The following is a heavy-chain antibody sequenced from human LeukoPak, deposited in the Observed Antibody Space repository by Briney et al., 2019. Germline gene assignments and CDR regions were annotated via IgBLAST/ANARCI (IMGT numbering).Heavy chain of an antibody. CDR3: ARGYSSGLMDV. CDR2: ISGYNGNT. V-gene: IGHV1-18*01. J-gene: IGHJ6*04. D-gene: IGHD6-19*01. Sequence: ASVKVSCKASGYTFTNYHITWARQAPGQGLEWMGWISGYNGNTNYAQKLQGRVTMTTDTSTSTVYMELSSLRSEDTAVYYCARGYSSGLMDVWGKGTTITVSS. CDR1: GYTFTNYH.